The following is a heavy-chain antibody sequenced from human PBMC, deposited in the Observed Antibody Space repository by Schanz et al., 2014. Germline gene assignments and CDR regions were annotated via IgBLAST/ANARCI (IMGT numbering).Heavy chain of an antibody. J-gene: IGHJ4*02. CDR1: GYSFTTYD. D-gene: IGHD6-13*01. Sequence: QVQLVQSGAEVKKPGASVKVSCKASGYSFTTYDVNWLRQATGQGLEWMGWMNPTTGNRGYAQNFQGRVTMTRDTSTSTVYMELSSLRSEDTAVYYCARDGEAAAGCDYWGQGTLVTVSS. CDR2: MNPTTGNR. CDR3: ARDGEAAAGCDY. V-gene: IGHV1-8*01.